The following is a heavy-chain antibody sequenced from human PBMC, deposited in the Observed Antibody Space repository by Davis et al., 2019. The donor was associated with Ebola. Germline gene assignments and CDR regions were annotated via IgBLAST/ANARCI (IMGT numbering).Heavy chain of an antibody. Sequence: MPSETLSLTCAVSGGSISSGGYSWSWIRQPPGKGLEWIGYIYHSGSTYYNPSLKSRVTISVDTSKNQFSLKLSSVTAADTAVYYCARGWRYYDSSGYYYGFDYWGQGTLVTVSS. CDR2: IYHSGST. CDR3: ARGWRYYDSSGYYYGFDY. J-gene: IGHJ4*02. V-gene: IGHV4-30-2*01. D-gene: IGHD3-22*01. CDR1: GGSISSGGYS.